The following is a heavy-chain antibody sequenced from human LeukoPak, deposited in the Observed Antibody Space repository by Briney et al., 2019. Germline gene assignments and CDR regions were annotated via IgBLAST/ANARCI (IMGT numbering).Heavy chain of an antibody. J-gene: IGHJ5*02. CDR2: IIPIFGTA. D-gene: IGHD4-17*01. V-gene: IGHV1-69*01. CDR3: ARVKHDYGDYPWFDP. Sequence: SVKVSCKASGGTFSSYAISWVRQAPGHGLEWMGGIIPIFGTANYAQKFQGRVTITADESTSTAYMELSSLRSEDTAVYYCARVKHDYGDYPWFDPWGQGTPVTVSS. CDR1: GGTFSSYA.